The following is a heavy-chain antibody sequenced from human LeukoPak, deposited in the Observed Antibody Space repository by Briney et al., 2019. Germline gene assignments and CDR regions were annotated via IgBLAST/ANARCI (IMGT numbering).Heavy chain of an antibody. Sequence: SETLSLTCAVYGGSFSGYYWSWIRQPPGKELEWIGEINHSGSTNCNPSLKSRVTISVDTSKNQFSLKLSSVTAADTAVYHCARGKVMYYDYVWGSYRSEYFDYWGQGTLVTVSS. D-gene: IGHD3-16*02. CDR1: GGSFSGYY. CDR3: ARGKVMYYDYVWGSYRSEYFDY. V-gene: IGHV4-34*01. CDR2: INHSGST. J-gene: IGHJ4*02.